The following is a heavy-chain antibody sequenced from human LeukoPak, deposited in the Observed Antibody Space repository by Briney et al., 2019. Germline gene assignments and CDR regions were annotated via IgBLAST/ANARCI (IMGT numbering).Heavy chain of an antibody. CDR2: ISSSGSTI. CDR1: GFTFSDYY. J-gene: IGHJ4*02. V-gene: IGHV3-11*01. CDR3: ARGRDYLRYYRDN. D-gene: IGHD3-10*01. Sequence: GGSLRLSCAASGFTFSDYYMTWIRQAPGKGLEWASYISSSGSTIYYADSVKGRFTISRDNAKNSLYLQMNSLRAEDTAVYYCARGRDYLRYYRDNWGQGTLVTVSS.